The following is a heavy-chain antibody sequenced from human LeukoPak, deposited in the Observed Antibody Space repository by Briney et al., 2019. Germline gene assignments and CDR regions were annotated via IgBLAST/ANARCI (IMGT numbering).Heavy chain of an antibody. CDR2: IWYDGSNK. J-gene: IGHJ4*02. D-gene: IGHD2-2*01. CDR1: GFTFSSYG. CDR3: ARDNQPRDYFDY. V-gene: IGHV3-33*01. Sequence: GGSLRLSCAASGFTFSSYGMHWVRQAPGKGLEWVAVIWYDGSNKYYADSVKGRFTISRDNSKNTLYPQMNSLRAEDTAVYYCARDNQPRDYFDYWGQGTLVTVSS.